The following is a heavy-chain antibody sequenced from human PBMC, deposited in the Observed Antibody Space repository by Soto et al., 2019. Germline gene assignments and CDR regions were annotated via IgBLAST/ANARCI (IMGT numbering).Heavy chain of an antibody. Sequence: LSQTLSLTCAISGDSVSSNSAAWNWIRQSPSRGLEWLGRTYYRSKWYNDYAVSVKSRITINPDTSKNQFSLQLNSVTPEDTAVYYCARARYSSGWYAYWFDPWGQGTLVTVSS. CDR1: GDSVSSNSAA. D-gene: IGHD6-19*01. CDR2: TYYRSKWYN. J-gene: IGHJ5*02. V-gene: IGHV6-1*01. CDR3: ARARYSSGWYAYWFDP.